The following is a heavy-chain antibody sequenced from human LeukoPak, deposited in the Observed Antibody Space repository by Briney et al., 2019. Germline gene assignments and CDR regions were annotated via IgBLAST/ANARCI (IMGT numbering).Heavy chain of an antibody. J-gene: IGHJ4*02. D-gene: IGHD3-22*01. CDR2: ISYDGSNK. Sequence: PGGTLRLSCAASGFTFSSYGMSWVRQAPGKGLEWVAVISYDGSNKYYADSVKGRFTISRDNSKNTLYLQMNSLRAEDTAVYYCARESLVDSSGYDFDYWGQGTLVTVSS. V-gene: IGHV3-30*03. CDR1: GFTFSSYG. CDR3: ARESLVDSSGYDFDY.